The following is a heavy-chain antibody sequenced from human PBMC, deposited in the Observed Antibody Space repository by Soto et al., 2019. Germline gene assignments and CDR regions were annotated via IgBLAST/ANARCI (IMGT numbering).Heavy chain of an antibody. D-gene: IGHD6-19*01. CDR3: ARTGFGTGWCFDY. V-gene: IGHV4-4*02. CDR2: IYRTGTA. Sequence: PSETLSLTCAVSGGSFTSNNWWTWVRQPPGQGLEWIGEIYRTGTAYYNPSLKSRLTISVDASNNQFSLKVSSVTAADTAVYYCARTGFGTGWCFDYWGQGSLVTVSS. CDR1: GGSFTSNNW. J-gene: IGHJ4*02.